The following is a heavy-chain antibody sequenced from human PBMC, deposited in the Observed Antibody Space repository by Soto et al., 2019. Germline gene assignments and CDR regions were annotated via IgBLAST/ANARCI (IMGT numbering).Heavy chain of an antibody. V-gene: IGHV3-30*18. CDR3: AKEDPSGRYSLDY. CDR2: ISYYGTNE. D-gene: IGHD1-26*01. Sequence: LRLSCEASGLKFRGDGMQLVSKAPGKGLYWFAVISYYGTNEYYEDSVKGRFTISRDNSKNTLYLQMNSLRIEETAVYFCAKEDPSGRYSLDYWGQGSQVTVSS. CDR1: GLKFRGDG. J-gene: IGHJ4*02.